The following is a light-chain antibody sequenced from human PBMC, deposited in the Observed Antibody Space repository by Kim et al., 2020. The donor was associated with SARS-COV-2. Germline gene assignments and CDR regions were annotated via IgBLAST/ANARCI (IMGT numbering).Light chain of an antibody. J-gene: IGKJ1*01. CDR3: QKYNSAPWT. Sequence: DIQMTQSTSSLSASVGDRVTITCRASQDISNYVAWYQQKPGKVPEVLIFAASTLQSGVPSRFSGSGSGTDFTLTISSLQPEDVATYYCQKYNSAPWTFGQGTKVDIK. CDR2: AAS. V-gene: IGKV1-27*01. CDR1: QDISNY.